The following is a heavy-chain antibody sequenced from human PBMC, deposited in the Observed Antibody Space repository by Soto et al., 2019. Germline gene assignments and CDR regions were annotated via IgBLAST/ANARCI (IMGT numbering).Heavy chain of an antibody. CDR2: ISAYNGNT. CDR3: ARGPFVVVTAIRQYYYGMDV. CDR1: GDTFTSYG. D-gene: IGHD2-21*02. V-gene: IGHV1-18*01. J-gene: IGHJ6*02. Sequence: ASVKVSCKASGDTFTSYGISWVRQAPGQGLEWMGWISAYNGNTNYAQKLQGRVTMTTDTSTSTAYMELRSLRSDDTAVYYCARGPFVVVTAIRQYYYGMDVWGQGTTVTVSS.